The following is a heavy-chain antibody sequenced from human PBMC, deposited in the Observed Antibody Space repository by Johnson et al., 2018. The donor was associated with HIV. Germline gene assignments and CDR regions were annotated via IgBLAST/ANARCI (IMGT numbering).Heavy chain of an antibody. CDR3: ARDATPWGRDYVGYAFDL. J-gene: IGHJ3*01. V-gene: IGHV3-11*04. CDR2: ISTSGSSI. Sequence: MQLVESGGGLVKPGGSLRLSCVGSGFTFSDHYMSWVRQAPGKGLECLAYISTSGSSIYYTDSVKGRVTISRDNAKNSLFLQMNSLRAEDTAVYYCARDATPWGRDYVGYAFDLWGQGTMVTVSS. CDR1: GFTFSDHY. D-gene: IGHD4-17*01.